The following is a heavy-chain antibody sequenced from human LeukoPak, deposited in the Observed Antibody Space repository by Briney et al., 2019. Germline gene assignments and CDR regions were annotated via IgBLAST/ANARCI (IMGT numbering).Heavy chain of an antibody. D-gene: IGHD2-15*01. CDR2: ISYDGDNE. V-gene: IGHV3-30-3*02. J-gene: IGHJ6*02. CDR1: RFTFSTYT. CDR3: AKNTPGPYSPPDV. Sequence: PGGSLRLSCSASRFTFSTYTMHWVRQAPGKGLEWVAVISYDGDNEYYADSVKGRFTISRDNSKNTLYLQMNSLRADDTAIYYCAKNTPGPYSPPDVWGQGTTVIVSS.